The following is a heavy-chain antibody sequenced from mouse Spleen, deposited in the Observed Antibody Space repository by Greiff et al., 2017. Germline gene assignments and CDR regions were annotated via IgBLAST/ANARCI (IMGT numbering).Heavy chain of an antibody. CDR2: IWTGGCT. J-gene: IGHJ2*01. CDR3: SRYYAPCYFDY. D-gene: IGHD1-1*02. V-gene: IGHV2-9-1*01. Sequence: QVQLKESGPGLVAPSQSLSITCTVSGFSLTSYAISWVRQPPGKGLEWLGVIWTGGCTNYNSALKSRLSISKDNSKSQVFLKINSLQTDDTARYYCSRYYAPCYFDYWGQGTTLTVSS. CDR1: GFSLTSYA.